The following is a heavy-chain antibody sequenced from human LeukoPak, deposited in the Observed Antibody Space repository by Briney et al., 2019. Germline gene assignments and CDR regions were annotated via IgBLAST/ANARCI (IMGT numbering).Heavy chain of an antibody. V-gene: IGHV1-2*02. D-gene: IGHD3/OR15-3a*01. CDR1: GYTFSDYY. CDR3: ARVSGTGWNDF. Sequence: ASVKVSCKASGYTFSDYYMHWVRQAPGQGLEWMGWINPHTGDTNYALKFQGRVTMTRDTSTSPAYMDLSWLRSDDTAVFYCARVSGTGWNDFWGQGTLVTVPS. CDR2: INPHTGDT. J-gene: IGHJ4*02.